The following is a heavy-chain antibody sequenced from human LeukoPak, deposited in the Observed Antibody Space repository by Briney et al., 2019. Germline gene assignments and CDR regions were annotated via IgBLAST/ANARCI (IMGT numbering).Heavy chain of an antibody. CDR2: IYTSGST. V-gene: IGHV4-4*09. CDR1: GGSISSYY. J-gene: IGHJ4*02. CDR3: ARGFGSTSLFDY. D-gene: IGHD2-2*01. Sequence: SETLSLTCTVSGGSISSYYWSWIRQPPGKGLEWIGYIYTSGSTNYNPSLKSRVTISVDTSKNQFSLKLSSVTAADTAVYYCARGFGSTSLFDYWGQGTLVTVSS.